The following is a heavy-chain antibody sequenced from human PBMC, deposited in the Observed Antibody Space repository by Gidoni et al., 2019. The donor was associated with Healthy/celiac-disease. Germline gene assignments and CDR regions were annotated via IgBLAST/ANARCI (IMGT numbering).Heavy chain of an antibody. CDR1: GFTFSSYG. Sequence: QVQLVESGGGLVQPGRSLGISCAASGFTFSSYGMHWVRQAPGKGLEWVAVIWYDGSNKYYADSVKGRFTISRDNSKNTLYLQMNSLRAEDTAVYYCARDPEWETLYYFDYWGQGTLVTVSS. CDR2: IWYDGSNK. J-gene: IGHJ4*02. CDR3: ARDPEWETLYYFDY. V-gene: IGHV3-33*01. D-gene: IGHD1-26*01.